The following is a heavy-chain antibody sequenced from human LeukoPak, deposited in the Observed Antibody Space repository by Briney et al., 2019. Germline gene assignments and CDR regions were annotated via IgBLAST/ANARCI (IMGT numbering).Heavy chain of an antibody. Sequence: PGGSLRLSCAASGFTLSSYAMSWVRQAPGKGLEWVSVISGSAGSTYYADSVKGRFTISRDNSKNALYLQMNSLRAEDTAVYYCAREHGSGSRPPAFDIWGQGTMVTVSS. CDR2: ISGSAGST. J-gene: IGHJ3*02. CDR1: GFTLSSYA. V-gene: IGHV3-23*01. D-gene: IGHD3-10*01. CDR3: AREHGSGSRPPAFDI.